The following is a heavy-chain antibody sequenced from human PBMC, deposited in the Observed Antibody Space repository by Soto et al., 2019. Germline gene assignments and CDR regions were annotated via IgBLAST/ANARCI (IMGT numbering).Heavy chain of an antibody. V-gene: IGHV3-21*01. J-gene: IGHJ6*02. CDR2: ISSSSSYI. D-gene: IGHD2-2*01. Sequence: PGGSLRLSCAASGFTFSSYSMNWVRQAPGKGLEWVSSISSSSSYIYYADSVKGRFTISRDNAKNSLYLQMNSLRAEDTAVYYCARDLVVPAAIDYYYYGMDVWGQGTTVTVS. CDR3: ARDLVVPAAIDYYYYGMDV. CDR1: GFTFSSYS.